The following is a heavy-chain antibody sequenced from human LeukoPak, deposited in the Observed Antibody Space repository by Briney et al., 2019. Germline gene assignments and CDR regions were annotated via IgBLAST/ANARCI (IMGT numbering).Heavy chain of an antibody. J-gene: IGHJ4*02. CDR1: GFTFSSYA. CDR3: AKDLRLPSSFWSGCGYYFDY. Sequence: GGSLRLSCAASGFTFSSYAMSWVRQAPGKGLEWVSAISGSGGSTYYADSVKGRFTISRDNSKNTLYLQMNSLRAEDTAVYYCAKDLRLPSSFWSGCGYYFDYWGQGTLVTVSS. CDR2: ISGSGGST. D-gene: IGHD3-3*01. V-gene: IGHV3-23*01.